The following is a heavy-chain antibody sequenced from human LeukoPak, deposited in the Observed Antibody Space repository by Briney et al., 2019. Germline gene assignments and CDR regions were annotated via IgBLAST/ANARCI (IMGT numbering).Heavy chain of an antibody. V-gene: IGHV1-69*13. D-gene: IGHD5-18*01. J-gene: IGHJ4*02. Sequence: VKVSCKASGGIFSSYAINWVRQAPGQGLEWMGGIIPLFGTPNYAQKFQGRVTITADESTSTAYMELSSLRSDDTAVYYCARGLGYSYGYMGYWGQGTLVTASS. CDR1: GGIFSSYA. CDR2: IIPLFGTP. CDR3: ARGLGYSYGYMGY.